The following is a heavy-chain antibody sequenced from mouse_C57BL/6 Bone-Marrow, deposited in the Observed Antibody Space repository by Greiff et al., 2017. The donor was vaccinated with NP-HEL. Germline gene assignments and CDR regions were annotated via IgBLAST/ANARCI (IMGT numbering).Heavy chain of an antibody. V-gene: IGHV1-82*01. CDR2: IYPGDGDT. CDR3: ARENYGNH. J-gene: IGHJ3*01. CDR1: GYAFSSSW. Sequence: SGPELVKPGASVKISCKASGYAFSSSWMNWVKQRPGKGLEWIGRIYPGDGDTNYNGKFKGKATLTADKSSSTAYMQLSSLTSEDSAVYFCARENYGNHWGQGALVTVSA. D-gene: IGHD2-1*01.